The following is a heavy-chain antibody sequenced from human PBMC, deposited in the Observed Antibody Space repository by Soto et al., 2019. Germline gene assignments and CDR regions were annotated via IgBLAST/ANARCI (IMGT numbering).Heavy chain of an antibody. V-gene: IGHV4-59*12. CDR3: AGSGYYHNSGMDV. CDR1: GGSISNYY. D-gene: IGHD3-22*01. Sequence: PSETLSLTCTVSGGSISNYYWNWIRQSPGKGLEWIGYIYSSGSTHYNPSLQNRVTISIDTSKNQVSLKLSSVTAADTAVYYCAGSGYYHNSGMDVWGQGTTVTVSS. CDR2: IYSSGST. J-gene: IGHJ6*02.